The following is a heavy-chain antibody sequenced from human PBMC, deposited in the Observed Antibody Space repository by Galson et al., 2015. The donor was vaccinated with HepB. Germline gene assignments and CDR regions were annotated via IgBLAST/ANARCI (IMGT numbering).Heavy chain of an antibody. V-gene: IGHV4-59*02. J-gene: IGHJ6*03. CDR2: IYHSGGT. Sequence: SETLSLTCTVSGGSVSGYYWKWIRQPPGKGLEWIGYIYHSGGTNYNPSLNSRVTISLDTSKNQFSLNLNSVTAADTAVYYCARGSRTIFALNYLDVWGKGTPVTVSS. CDR1: GGSVSGYY. D-gene: IGHD3-3*01. CDR3: ARGSRTIFALNYLDV.